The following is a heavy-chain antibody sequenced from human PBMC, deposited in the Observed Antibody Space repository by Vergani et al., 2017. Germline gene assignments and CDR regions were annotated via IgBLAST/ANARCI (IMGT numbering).Heavy chain of an antibody. CDR3: AIVPWESVCLRYFQP. J-gene: IGHJ1*01. CDR2: IYYSGST. Sequence: QVQLQESGPGLVKPSETLSLTCTVPGGSTSSSYWSWIRQPPGKGLEWIGYIYYSGSTNYNPSLKSRVTISVDTSKNQLSLMLSSVTAADTAVYYCAIVPWESVCLRYFQPWGQGTLVTVSS. CDR1: GGSTSSSY. V-gene: IGHV4-59*01. D-gene: IGHD2-8*01.